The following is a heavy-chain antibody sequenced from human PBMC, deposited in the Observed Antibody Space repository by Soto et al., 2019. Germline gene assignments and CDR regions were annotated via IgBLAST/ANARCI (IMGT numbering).Heavy chain of an antibody. V-gene: IGHV3-23*01. J-gene: IGHJ4*02. CDR1: GFTVGSYA. D-gene: IGHD2-2*01. CDR2: SSGSGAET. CDR3: AKAACASSSCALHF. Sequence: PGGSLRLSCAASGFTVGSYAMTWVRQAPGKGLEWVSGSSGSGAETYYADSVKGRFTVSRDNSKNTLYLQMNSLVGEDTAIYYCAKAACASSSCALHFWGQGTLVTVSS.